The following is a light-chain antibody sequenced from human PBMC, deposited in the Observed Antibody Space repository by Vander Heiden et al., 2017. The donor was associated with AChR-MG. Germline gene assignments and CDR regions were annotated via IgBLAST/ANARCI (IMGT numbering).Light chain of an antibody. CDR3: QVWDSATDHIV. CDR2: DNS. J-gene: IGLJ2*01. CDR1: NSAGRS. V-gene: IGLV3-21*02. Sequence: SYVLPQPPSVSVAPGQTARITCGSDNSAGRSVHRYLQKPGQAPVLVVHDNSDRPLGIPERFSGSNPGNTATLTISRVEVGDEADYYCQVWDSATDHIVFGGGTKLTVL.